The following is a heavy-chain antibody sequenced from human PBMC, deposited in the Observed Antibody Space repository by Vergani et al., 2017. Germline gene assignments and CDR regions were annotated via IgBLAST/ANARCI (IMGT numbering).Heavy chain of an antibody. V-gene: IGHV4-34*01. Sequence: QVQLQQWGGGLLKPSETLSLTCVVNGGSFTSYNWPWIRQSPGEGLEWVGDIDHTGRPDYNPSLKSRLIMSVDKSRNDFSLTLISVTATDTAIYFCARLNTETNGHRCYYYYMDVWGQGTAVTVS. CDR1: GGSFTSYN. CDR2: IDHTGRP. CDR3: ARLNTETNGHRCYYYYMDV. J-gene: IGHJ6*03. D-gene: IGHD4-11*01.